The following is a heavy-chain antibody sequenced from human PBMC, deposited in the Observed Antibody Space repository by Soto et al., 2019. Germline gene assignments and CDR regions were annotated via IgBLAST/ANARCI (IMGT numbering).Heavy chain of an antibody. CDR1: GGSISSYY. CDR2: IYYSGST. J-gene: IGHJ6*02. Sequence: PSETLSLTCTVSGGSISSYYWSWIRQPPGKGLEWIGYIYYSGSTNYNPSLKSRVTISVDTSKNQFSLKLSSVTAADTAVYYCARSNYSSGWPYYYYYGMDGWGQGTTVTVAS. CDR3: ARSNYSSGWPYYYYYGMDG. D-gene: IGHD6-19*01. V-gene: IGHV4-59*01.